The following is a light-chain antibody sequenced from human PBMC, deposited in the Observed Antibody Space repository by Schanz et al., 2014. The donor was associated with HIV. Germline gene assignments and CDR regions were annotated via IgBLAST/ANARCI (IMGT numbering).Light chain of an antibody. Sequence: EIVMTQSPVTLSVSPGERVTLSCRASQSVTGDSLAWYQQKSGRSPRLLIYDAATRAPGIPDRFSGSESGTDFTLTISRLEPEDFAVYYCQQYGRSWTFGQGTKVEMK. CDR2: DAA. J-gene: IGKJ1*01. V-gene: IGKV3-20*01. CDR3: QQYGRSWT. CDR1: QSVTGDS.